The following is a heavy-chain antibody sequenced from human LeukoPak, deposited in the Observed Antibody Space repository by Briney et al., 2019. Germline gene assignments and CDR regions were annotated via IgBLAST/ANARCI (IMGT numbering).Heavy chain of an antibody. CDR2: IKSKTDGGTT. V-gene: IGHV3-15*01. CDR3: TTDRYYDSSGLDY. J-gene: IGHJ4*02. CDR1: GFTFSNAW. D-gene: IGHD3-22*01. Sequence: GGSLRLSCAASGFTFSNAWMSWVRQAPGKGLEWVGRIKSKTDGGTTDYAAPAKGRFTISRDDSKNTLYLQMNSPKTEDTAVYYCTTDRYYDSSGLDYWGQGTLVTVSS.